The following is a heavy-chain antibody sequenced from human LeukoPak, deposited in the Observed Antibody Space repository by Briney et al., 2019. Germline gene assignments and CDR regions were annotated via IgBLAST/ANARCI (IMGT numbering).Heavy chain of an antibody. D-gene: IGHD6-19*01. Sequence: ASVKVSCKASGYTFTSYAMHWVRQAPGQRLEWMGWINAGNGNTKYSQKFQGRVTITRDTSASTAYMELSSQRSEDTAVYYCARGYYQWLVGLTFDYWGQGTLVTVSS. V-gene: IGHV1-3*01. J-gene: IGHJ4*02. CDR3: ARGYYQWLVGLTFDY. CDR2: INAGNGNT. CDR1: GYTFTSYA.